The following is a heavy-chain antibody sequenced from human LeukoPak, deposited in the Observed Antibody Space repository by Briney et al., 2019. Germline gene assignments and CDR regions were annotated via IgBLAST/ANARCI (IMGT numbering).Heavy chain of an antibody. CDR2: IIPIFGTA. D-gene: IGHD5-18*01. CDR1: GGTFSSYA. Sequence: SVKVSCKASGGTFSSYAISWVRQAPGQGLEWMGGIIPIFGTANYAQKFQGRVTITADESTSTAYMELSSLRSEDTAVYYCARVDTAMVSYYGMDVWGQGTTVTVSS. V-gene: IGHV1-69*13. J-gene: IGHJ6*02. CDR3: ARVDTAMVSYYGMDV.